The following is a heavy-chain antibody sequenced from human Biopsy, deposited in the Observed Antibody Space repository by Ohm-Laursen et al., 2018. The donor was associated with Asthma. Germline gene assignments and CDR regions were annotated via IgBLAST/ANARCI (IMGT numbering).Heavy chain of an antibody. Sequence: SLRLSCSASGFTFSNYGMHWVRQAPGKGLDWVAVISFDGSNKNYTDSVKGRFTISRDNSRNTLHLQMNSLRAEDTAVYYCAKDVFPGWELRRGPDYWGQGTLVTVSS. J-gene: IGHJ4*02. CDR3: AKDVFPGWELRRGPDY. CDR2: ISFDGSNK. V-gene: IGHV3-30*18. D-gene: IGHD1-26*01. CDR1: GFTFSNYG.